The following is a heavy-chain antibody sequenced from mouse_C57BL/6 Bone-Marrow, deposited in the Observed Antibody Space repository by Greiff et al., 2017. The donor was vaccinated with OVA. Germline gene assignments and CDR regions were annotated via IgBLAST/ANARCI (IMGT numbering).Heavy chain of an antibody. V-gene: IGHV5-2*01. J-gene: IGHJ4*01. D-gene: IGHD2-12*01. CDR3: ARPPAYYTGYYARDY. Sequence: EVQLVESGGGLVQPGESLKLSCESNEYEFPSHDMSWVRKTPEKRLELVAAINSDGGSTYYPDTMERRFIISRDNTKKTLYLQMSSLRSEDTALYYCARPPAYYTGYYARDYWGQGTSVTVSS. CDR2: INSDGGST. CDR1: EYEFPSHD.